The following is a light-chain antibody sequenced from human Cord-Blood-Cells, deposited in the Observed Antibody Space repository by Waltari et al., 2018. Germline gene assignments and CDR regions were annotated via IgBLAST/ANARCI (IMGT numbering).Light chain of an antibody. Sequence: QSALTQPASVSGSPGQSFPISCTGTSSAVGSYNLVSWYQQHPGKAPKLMIYEVSKRPSGVCNRLSGSKSGNTASLTISGLQAEDEADYYCCSYAGSSTFVVFGGGTKLTVL. CDR2: EVS. V-gene: IGLV2-23*02. CDR1: SSAVGSYNL. CDR3: CSYAGSSTFVV. J-gene: IGLJ2*01.